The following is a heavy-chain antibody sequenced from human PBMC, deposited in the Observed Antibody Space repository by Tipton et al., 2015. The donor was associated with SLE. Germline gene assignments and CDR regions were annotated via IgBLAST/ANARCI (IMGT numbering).Heavy chain of an antibody. D-gene: IGHD4-17*01. CDR3: ARHAGDYASFDS. V-gene: IGHV4-59*08. J-gene: IGHJ4*02. CDR2: IYDSGST. Sequence: TLSLTCTVSGDSISGHYRSWIRQPPGKGLEWIGYIYDSGSTSYNPSLKSRVTISEDTSKQQFSLKLTSLTAADTAVYYCARHAGDYASFDSWGQGILVTVSS. CDR1: GDSISGHY.